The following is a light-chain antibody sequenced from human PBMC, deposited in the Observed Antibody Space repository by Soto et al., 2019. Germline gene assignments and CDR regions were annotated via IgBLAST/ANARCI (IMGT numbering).Light chain of an antibody. Sequence: EIVMTQSPATLSVSPGERATLSCRASRTVSINLAWYQQKPGQAPRLLVYGASSRATGVPARFTGSGSGTEFTLTISRLEPEDFAVYYCQQYGSSFTFGPGTKVDVK. V-gene: IGKV3-15*01. CDR2: GAS. J-gene: IGKJ3*01. CDR3: QQYGSSFT. CDR1: RTVSIN.